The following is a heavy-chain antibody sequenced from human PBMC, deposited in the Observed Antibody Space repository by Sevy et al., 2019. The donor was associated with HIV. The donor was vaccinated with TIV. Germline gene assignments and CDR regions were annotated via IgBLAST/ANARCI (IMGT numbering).Heavy chain of an antibody. CDR2: IYYSGTT. Sequence: SETLSLTCTVSGASINKSSYFWSWIRQSPGTGLEWLGIIYYSGTTFYNPSLRSRVTISVDTSKNQISLRLRSVTAADTAVYYCARRGGYCGSDCYSRWFDPWGQRTLVTVSS. CDR3: ARRGGYCGSDCYSRWFDP. J-gene: IGHJ5*02. CDR1: GASINKSSYF. V-gene: IGHV4-39*01. D-gene: IGHD2-21*02.